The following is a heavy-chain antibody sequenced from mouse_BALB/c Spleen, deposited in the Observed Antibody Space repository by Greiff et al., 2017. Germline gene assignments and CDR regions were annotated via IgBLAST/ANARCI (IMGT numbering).Heavy chain of an antibody. CDR3: ARPVYSGKRGAWFAY. CDR1: GFDFSRYW. V-gene: IGHV4-1*02. J-gene: IGHJ3*01. D-gene: IGHD2-1*01. Sequence: EVMLVESGGGLVQPGGSLTLSCAASGFDFSRYWMSWVRQAPGKGLEWIGELNPDSSTINYTPSLKDKFIISRDNAKNTLYLQMSKVRSEDTALYYCARPVYSGKRGAWFAYWGQGTLVTVSA. CDR2: LNPDSSTI.